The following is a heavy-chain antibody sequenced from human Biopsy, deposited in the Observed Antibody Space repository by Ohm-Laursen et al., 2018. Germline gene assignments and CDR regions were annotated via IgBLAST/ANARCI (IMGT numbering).Heavy chain of an antibody. J-gene: IGHJ2*01. CDR3: ARHAPSYSGSYWRYFDH. Sequence: SDTLSLTCTVSGGSISSYYWSWIRQPPGKGLEWIGYIYYTGSTNYNPSLKSRVTISVDTSMNHLSLRLTSVTAADTAVYYRARHAPSYSGSYWRYFDHWGRGTLVTVSS. CDR1: GGSISSYY. D-gene: IGHD1-26*01. CDR2: IYYTGST. V-gene: IGHV4-59*08.